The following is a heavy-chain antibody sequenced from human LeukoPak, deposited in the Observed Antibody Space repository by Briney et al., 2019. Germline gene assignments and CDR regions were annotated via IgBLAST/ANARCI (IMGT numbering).Heavy chain of an antibody. CDR1: GGSISNYF. CDR3: ARVGGGNYYYYGIDV. Sequence: PSETLSLTCTVSGGSISNYFWSWVRQPPGRGLEWVGYIYYSGSTNYNPSLKSRVTISVDTSKSQFSLKLNSVTAADTAVYYCARVGGGNYYYYGIDVWGQGTTVTVSS. J-gene: IGHJ6*02. CDR2: IYYSGST. D-gene: IGHD2-15*01. V-gene: IGHV4-59*01.